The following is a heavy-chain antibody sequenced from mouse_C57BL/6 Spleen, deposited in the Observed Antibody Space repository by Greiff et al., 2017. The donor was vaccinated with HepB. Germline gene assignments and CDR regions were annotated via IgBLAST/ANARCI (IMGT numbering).Heavy chain of an antibody. CDR2: IRSKSNNYAT. V-gene: IGHV10-1*01. CDR3: VRHQRERYYAMDY. Sequence: EVQLVESGGGLVQPKGSLKLSCAASGFSFNTYAMNWVRQAPGKGLEWVARIRSKSNNYATYYADSVKDRFPISRDDSESMLYLQMNNLKTEAPAMYYCVRHQRERYYAMDYWGQGTSVTVSS. J-gene: IGHJ4*01. CDR1: GFSFNTYA.